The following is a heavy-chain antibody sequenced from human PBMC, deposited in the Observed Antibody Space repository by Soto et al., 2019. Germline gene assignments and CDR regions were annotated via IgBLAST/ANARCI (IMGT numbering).Heavy chain of an antibody. D-gene: IGHD6-19*01. Sequence: GGSLRLSCAASGFTVSSNYMSWVRQAPGKGLEWVSVIYSGGSTYYADSVKGRFTISRDNSKNTLYLQMNSLRAEDTAVYYCAREFRKAGGWYSGHWGQGTLVTVSS. CDR3: AREFRKAGGWYSGH. CDR1: GFTVSSNY. V-gene: IGHV3-53*01. J-gene: IGHJ4*02. CDR2: IYSGGST.